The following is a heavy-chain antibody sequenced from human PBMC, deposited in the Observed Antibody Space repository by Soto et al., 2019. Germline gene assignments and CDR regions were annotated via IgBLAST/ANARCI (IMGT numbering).Heavy chain of an antibody. D-gene: IGHD2-8*01. V-gene: IGHV3-33*01. Sequence: PGGSLRLSCAASGFTFSSYGMHWVRQAPGKGLEWVAVIWYDGSNKYYADSVKGRFTISRDNSKNTLYLQMNSLRAEDTAVYYCARTRSSSFTAFAVYAKRAYYGIDVWGQGTTVTVSS. CDR3: ARTRSSSFTAFAVYAKRAYYGIDV. CDR1: GFTFSSYG. J-gene: IGHJ6*02. CDR2: IWYDGSNK.